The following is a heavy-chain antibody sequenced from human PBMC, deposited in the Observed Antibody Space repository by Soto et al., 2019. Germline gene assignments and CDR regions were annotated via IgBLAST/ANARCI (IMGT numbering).Heavy chain of an antibody. CDR2: ISYDGNNQ. CDR1: GFTFNNYA. J-gene: IGHJ4*02. Sequence: ESGGGVVQPGRSLRLSCAASGFTFNNYAMHWVRQAPGKGLEWVAVISYDGNNQYYADSVKGRFAISRDNSKNTLYLQMNSLRHEDTAVYYCARDRVYYYDSSGYYNFEYWGQGSLVTVSS. V-gene: IGHV3-30*09. CDR3: ARDRVYYYDSSGYYNFEY. D-gene: IGHD3-22*01.